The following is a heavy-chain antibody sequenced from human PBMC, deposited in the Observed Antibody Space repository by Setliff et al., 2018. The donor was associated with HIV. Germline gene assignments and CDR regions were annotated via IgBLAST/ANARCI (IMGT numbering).Heavy chain of an antibody. CDR1: GYSFVSFE. CDR2: MNPKSGNK. D-gene: IGHD3-3*01. V-gene: IGHV1-8*02. J-gene: IGHJ4*02. Sequence: ASVKVSCKGFGYSFVSFEINWVRQATGQGLEWMGWMNPKSGNKDYARKFQGRLTMTRNTSISTVYMELSSLRSEDTAVYYCARVTRFLESFSSKNFFDYWGQGTPVTVSS. CDR3: ARVTRFLESFSSKNFFDY.